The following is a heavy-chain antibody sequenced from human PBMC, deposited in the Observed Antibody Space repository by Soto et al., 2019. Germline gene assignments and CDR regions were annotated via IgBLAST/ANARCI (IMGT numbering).Heavy chain of an antibody. Sequence: GGSLRLSCAASGFTFSSYWMSWVRQAPGKGLEWVSNIGNGSSNKYYADSVKGRFTISRDNAKNSLYLQMNSLRAEDTAVYYCARDQLYYNDISGRPLNAFDVWGQGTMVTVSS. D-gene: IGHD3-22*01. CDR3: ARDQLYYNDISGRPLNAFDV. CDR2: IGNGSSNK. CDR1: GFTFSSYW. J-gene: IGHJ3*01. V-gene: IGHV3-48*01.